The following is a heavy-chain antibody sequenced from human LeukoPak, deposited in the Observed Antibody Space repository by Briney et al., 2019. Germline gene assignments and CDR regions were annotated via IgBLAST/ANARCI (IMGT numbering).Heavy chain of an antibody. CDR3: ARFDHVWETHGMDAFDL. J-gene: IGHJ3*01. CDR2: IYHSEST. D-gene: IGHD3-16*01. V-gene: IGHV4-38-2*01. Sequence: PSDTLSLTCGVSGYSISRGYSWGWIRQPPGKGREWIGNIYHSESTHYNPSLKSRLTISPDTSKNQFSLKLTSVTASDTAVYYCARFDHVWETHGMDAFDLWGQGTMVTVSS. CDR1: GYSISRGYS.